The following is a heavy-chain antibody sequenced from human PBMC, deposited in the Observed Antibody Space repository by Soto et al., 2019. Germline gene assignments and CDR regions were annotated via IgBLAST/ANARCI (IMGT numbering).Heavy chain of an antibody. Sequence: NPSETLSLTCTVSGGSISSGGYYWSWIRQHPGKGLEWIGYIYYSGSTYYNPSLKSRVTISVDTSKNQFSLKLSSVTAADTAVYYCARDFDPYYYDSSGYYDWGQGTLVTVSS. CDR1: GGSISSGGYY. CDR3: ARDFDPYYYDSSGYYD. J-gene: IGHJ4*02. CDR2: IYYSGST. V-gene: IGHV4-31*03. D-gene: IGHD3-22*01.